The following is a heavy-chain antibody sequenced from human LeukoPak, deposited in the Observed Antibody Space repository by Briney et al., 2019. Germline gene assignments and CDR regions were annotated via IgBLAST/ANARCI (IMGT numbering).Heavy chain of an antibody. CDR1: GFTFSSYA. Sequence: GGSLRLSCAASGFTFSSYAMSWVRQAPGKGLEWVSAISGNGGSTFYTDAVKGRFTISRDNSKNTLYLQMNSLRAEDTAVYYCAKGGKWDVTPFDYWGQGTLVTVSS. J-gene: IGHJ4*02. CDR3: AKGGKWDVTPFDY. V-gene: IGHV3-23*01. D-gene: IGHD1-26*01. CDR2: ISGNGGST.